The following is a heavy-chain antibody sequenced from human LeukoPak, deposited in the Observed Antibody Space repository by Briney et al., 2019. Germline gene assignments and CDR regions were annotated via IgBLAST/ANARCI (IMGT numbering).Heavy chain of an antibody. CDR1: GGSFSGYY. V-gene: IGHV4-34*01. Sequence: SSETLSLTCAVYGGSFSGYYWSWIRQPPGKGLEWIGEINHSGSTNYNPSLKSRVTISVDTSKNQFSLKLSSVTAADTAVYYCARGSGSYRKKYYYYGMDVWGKGTTVTVSS. D-gene: IGHD3-10*01. CDR2: INHSGST. J-gene: IGHJ6*04. CDR3: ARGSGSYRKKYYYYGMDV.